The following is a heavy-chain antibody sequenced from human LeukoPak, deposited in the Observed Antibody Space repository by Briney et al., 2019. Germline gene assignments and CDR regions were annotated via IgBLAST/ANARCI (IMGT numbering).Heavy chain of an antibody. CDR2: IYTSGST. CDR3: ARDLYLAGERGYYFDY. V-gene: IGHV4-4*07. Sequence: PSETLSLTCTVSGGSISSYYWSWIRQPAGKGLEWSGRIYTSGSTNYNPSLTSRVTMSVDTSKNQFSLKLSSVTAADTAVYYCARDLYLAGERGYYFDYWGQGTLVTVSS. D-gene: IGHD6-19*01. J-gene: IGHJ4*02. CDR1: GGSISSYY.